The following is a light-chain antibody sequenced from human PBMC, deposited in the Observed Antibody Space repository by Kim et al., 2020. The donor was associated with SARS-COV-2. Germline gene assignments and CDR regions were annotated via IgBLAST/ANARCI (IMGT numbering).Light chain of an antibody. J-gene: IGKJ1*01. Sequence: DIVMTQSPLSLPVTPGEPASISCRSSQSLLHTNGYNYLDWYLQKPGQSPQLLIYLGSNRASGVPDRFSGSGSGTDFTLKINRVEADDVGVYYCMQALQTPWSFGQGTKVDIK. CDR1: QSLLHTNGYNY. CDR2: LGS. CDR3: MQALQTPWS. V-gene: IGKV2-28*01.